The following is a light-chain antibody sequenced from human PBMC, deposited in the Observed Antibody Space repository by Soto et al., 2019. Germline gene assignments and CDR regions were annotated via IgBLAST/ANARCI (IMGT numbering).Light chain of an antibody. CDR2: AAS. CDR3: QHPKWA. CDR1: QAMSFY. Sequence: IQLTQSPSSLSASVGDGVTITCRASQAMSFYVAWYQQRPGRAPQLLIYAASALQTGVPSRFSGSGSGTDFTLTITNLQPEDSGTYYCQHPKWAFGQGTTVEI. J-gene: IGKJ1*01. V-gene: IGKV1-9*01.